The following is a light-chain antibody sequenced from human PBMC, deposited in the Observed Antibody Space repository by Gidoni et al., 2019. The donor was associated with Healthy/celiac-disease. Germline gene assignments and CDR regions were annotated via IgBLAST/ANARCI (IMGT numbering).Light chain of an antibody. V-gene: IGLV1-40*01. J-gene: IGLJ1*01. CDR2: GNS. CDR3: QSYDSSLSGYV. Sequence: QSVLTQPPSVSGAPGPSVPISCTGSSSNIGAGYDVHWYQQLPGTAPKLLIYGNSNRPSGVPDRFSGSKSGTSASLAITGLQAEDEADYYCQSYDSSLSGYVFGTGTKVTVL. CDR1: SSNIGAGYD.